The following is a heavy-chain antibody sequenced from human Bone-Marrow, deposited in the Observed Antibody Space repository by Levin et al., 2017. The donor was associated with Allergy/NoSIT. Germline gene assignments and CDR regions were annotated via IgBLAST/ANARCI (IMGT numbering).Heavy chain of an antibody. CDR1: GFTFSSYW. CDR3: ARGRGYCSGGSCYPGRDYYYYYYMDV. V-gene: IGHV3-74*01. D-gene: IGHD2-15*01. Sequence: PGGSLRLSCAASGFTFSSYWMHWVRQAPGKGLVWVSRINSDGSSTSYADSVKGRFTISRDNAKNTLYLQMNSLRAEDTAVYYCARGRGYCSGGSCYPGRDYYYYYYMDVWGKGTTVTVSS. CDR2: INSDGSST. J-gene: IGHJ6*03.